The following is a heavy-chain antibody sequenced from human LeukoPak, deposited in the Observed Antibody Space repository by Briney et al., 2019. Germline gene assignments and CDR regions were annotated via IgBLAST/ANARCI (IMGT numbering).Heavy chain of an antibody. CDR2: ISANGGGT. J-gene: IGHJ4*02. CDR1: GFIFRNYA. D-gene: IGHD4/OR15-4a*01. Sequence: GGSLRLSCGASGFIFRNYAMSWVRQAPGEGLEWVSGISANGGGTYYADSVKGRFTISRDNSKNMLYLQMNSLRAEDTAVYYCARESGALGAPLYDYWGQGTLVTGSS. CDR3: ARESGALGAPLYDY. V-gene: IGHV3-23*01.